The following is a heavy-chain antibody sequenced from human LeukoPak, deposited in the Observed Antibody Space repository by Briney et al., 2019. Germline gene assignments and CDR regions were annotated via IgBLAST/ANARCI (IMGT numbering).Heavy chain of an antibody. Sequence: SETLSLTCTVSGYSISSGYYWGWIRQPPGKGLEWIGNIYHTGSTYYNPSLKSRVTISVDTSRNQFSLKLNSVTAADTAVYYCAKSNGYGLVDIWGQGTMVTVSS. V-gene: IGHV4-38-2*02. CDR3: AKSNGYGLVDI. J-gene: IGHJ3*02. CDR2: IYHTGST. CDR1: GYSISSGYY. D-gene: IGHD3-10*01.